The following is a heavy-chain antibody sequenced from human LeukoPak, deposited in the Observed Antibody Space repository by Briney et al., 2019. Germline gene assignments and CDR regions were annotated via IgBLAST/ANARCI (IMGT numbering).Heavy chain of an antibody. CDR2: INPNSGGT. D-gene: IGHD3-3*01. V-gene: IGHV1-2*02. J-gene: IGHJ3*01. Sequence: ASVKVSCKASGYTFTGYYMHWVRQAPGQGLEWMGWINPNSGGTNYAQKFQGRVTMTRDTSISTAYMELSSLRSDDTGVREPDSRFLEWLRPVIFAVWGQGTVVAVSS. CDR1: GYTFTGYY. CDR3: DSRFLEWLRPVIFAV.